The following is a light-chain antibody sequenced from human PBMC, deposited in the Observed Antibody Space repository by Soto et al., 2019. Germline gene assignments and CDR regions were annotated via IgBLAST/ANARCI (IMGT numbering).Light chain of an antibody. Sequence: VITQSCATLAVSPGESAPLSFRASQSVSNNYLAWYQQKPGQAPRLLIYGASNRATGIPDRFSGSGSGTDFTLTITSLEPEDFAVYYCQQYGTSPRTFGQGTRLEI. V-gene: IGKV3-20*01. J-gene: IGKJ5*01. CDR1: QSVSNNY. CDR3: QQYGTSPRT. CDR2: GAS.